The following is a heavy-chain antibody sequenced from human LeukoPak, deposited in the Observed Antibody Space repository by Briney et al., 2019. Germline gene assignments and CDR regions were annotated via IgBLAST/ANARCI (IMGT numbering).Heavy chain of an antibody. D-gene: IGHD1-26*01. CDR3: AREVFGATMIDY. J-gene: IGHJ4*02. V-gene: IGHV1-2*02. Sequence: ASVKVSCKASGYTFTGYYMHWVRQAPGQGLECMGWITPNSGGTNYAQKFQGRVTMTRDTAISTAYMELSRLRSDDTAVYYCAREVFGATMIDYWGQGTLVTASS. CDR2: ITPNSGGT. CDR1: GYTFTGYY.